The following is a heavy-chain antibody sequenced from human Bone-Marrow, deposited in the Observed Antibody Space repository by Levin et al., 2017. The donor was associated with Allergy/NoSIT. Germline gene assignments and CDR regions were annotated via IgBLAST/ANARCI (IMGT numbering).Heavy chain of an antibody. D-gene: IGHD2-21*01. V-gene: IGHV3-33*01. Sequence: GGSLRLSCAASGFPFSSYGMHWVRQSPGKGLEWVAVIWNDGSTKYYSDSVKGRFVISRDVSTNTLSLQMNSLRSEDTGVYYCARDPGTRGWWWKFDSWGQGTLVTVLS. CDR1: GFPFSSYG. J-gene: IGHJ4*02. CDR3: ARDPGTRGWWWKFDS. CDR2: IWNDGSTK.